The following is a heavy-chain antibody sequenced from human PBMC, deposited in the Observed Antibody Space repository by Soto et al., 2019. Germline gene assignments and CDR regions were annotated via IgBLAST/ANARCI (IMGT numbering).Heavy chain of an antibody. CDR3: ATQGFYRMGV. CDR2: INHSGAT. Sequence: SETLSLTCTVSGGSISSGDYYWSWIRQPPGKGLEWIGEINHSGATNYNPSLKSRVTISVDKSKNQFSLKLNSVTAADTAMFYCATQGFYRMGVWGRGTTVTVSS. V-gene: IGHV4-39*07. CDR1: GGSISSGDYY. J-gene: IGHJ6*02.